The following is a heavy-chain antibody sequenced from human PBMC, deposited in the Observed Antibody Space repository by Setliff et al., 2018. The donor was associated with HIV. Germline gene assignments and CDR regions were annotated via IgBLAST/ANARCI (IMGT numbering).Heavy chain of an antibody. CDR3: AKDRGRGNWLDP. CDR2: INPNSGDT. D-gene: IGHD3-16*01. CDR1: AYTFTDYY. Sequence: GASVKVSCKASAYTFTDYYMHWVRQAPGQGLEWMGWINPNSGDTNYAQKFQGRVTMTRDTSIKTAYMELSSLRSDDTAVYYCAKDRGRGNWLDPWGQGTLVTVSS. J-gene: IGHJ5*02. V-gene: IGHV1-2*02.